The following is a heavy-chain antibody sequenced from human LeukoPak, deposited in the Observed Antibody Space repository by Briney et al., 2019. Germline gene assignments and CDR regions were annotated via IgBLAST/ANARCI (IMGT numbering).Heavy chain of an antibody. V-gene: IGHV4-30-4*08. CDR3: ARAPAATNWFDP. CDR2: IYYSGST. Sequence: SQTLSLTCTVSGGSISSGDYYWSWIRQPPGKGLEWIGYIYYSGSTYYNPSLKSRVTISVDTSKNQFSLKLGSVTAADTAVYYCARAPAATNWFDPWGQGTLVTVSS. CDR1: GGSISSGDYY. D-gene: IGHD2-15*01. J-gene: IGHJ5*02.